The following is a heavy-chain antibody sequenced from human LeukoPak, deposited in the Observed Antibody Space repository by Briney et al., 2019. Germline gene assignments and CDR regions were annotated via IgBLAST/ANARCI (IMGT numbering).Heavy chain of an antibody. CDR3: ARDPLGYCSGGSCYSGDY. V-gene: IGHV3-53*01. D-gene: IGHD2-15*01. CDR2: IYSGGST. Sequence: GGSLRLSCAASGFTVSSNYMSWVRQAPGKGLEWVSVIYSGGSTYYADSVKGRFTISRDNSKNTLYLQMNSLRAEDTAEYYCARDPLGYCSGGSCYSGDYWGQGTLVTVSS. CDR1: GFTVSSNY. J-gene: IGHJ4*02.